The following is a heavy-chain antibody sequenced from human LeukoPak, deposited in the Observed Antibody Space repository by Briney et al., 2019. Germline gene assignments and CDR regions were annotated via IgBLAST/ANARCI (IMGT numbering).Heavy chain of an antibody. CDR3: GKDRTGDL. J-gene: IGHJ6*04. CDR1: GFTFSSYE. D-gene: IGHD1-14*01. V-gene: IGHV3-64*01. CDR2: IISNGDST. Sequence: GGSLRLSCAASGFTFSSYEMHWVRQAPGKGVEYVSAIISNGDSTYYANFVKGRFIISRDNSKNTLFLHMGSLRHEEMCVYYCGKDRTGDLWGEGPTVTVSS.